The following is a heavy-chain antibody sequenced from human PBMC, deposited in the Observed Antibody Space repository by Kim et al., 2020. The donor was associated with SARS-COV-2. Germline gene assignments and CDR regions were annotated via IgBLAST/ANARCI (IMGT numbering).Heavy chain of an antibody. CDR3: ARDSPPYYYDSSGSKRAFDI. Sequence: GGSLRLSCAASGFTVSSNYMSWVRQAPGKGLEWVSVIYSGGSTYYADSVKGRFTISRDNSKNTLYLQMNSLRAEDTAVYYCARDSPPYYYDSSGSKRAFDIWGQGTMVTVSS. D-gene: IGHD3-22*01. CDR2: IYSGGST. V-gene: IGHV3-53*01. CDR1: GFTVSSNY. J-gene: IGHJ3*02.